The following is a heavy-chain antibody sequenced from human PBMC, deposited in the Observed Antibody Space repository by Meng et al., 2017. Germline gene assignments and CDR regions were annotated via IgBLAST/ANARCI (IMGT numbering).Heavy chain of an antibody. CDR1: GFTFSSYA. Sequence: GGFLRLSCAASGFTFSSYAMSWVRQAPGKGLEWVSAISGSGGSTYYADSVKGRFTISRDNSKNTLYLQMNSLRAEDTAVYYCAKDWDSSGYPDYWGQGTLVTVSS. CDR2: ISGSGGST. V-gene: IGHV3-23*01. CDR3: AKDWDSSGYPDY. D-gene: IGHD3-22*01. J-gene: IGHJ4*02.